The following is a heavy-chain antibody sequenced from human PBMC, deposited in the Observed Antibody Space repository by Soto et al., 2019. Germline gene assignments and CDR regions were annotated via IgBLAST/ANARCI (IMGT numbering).Heavy chain of an antibody. V-gene: IGHV1-3*01. J-gene: IGHJ6*03. CDR3: AYEATVTTSHYYCYMDV. D-gene: IGHD4-17*01. Sequence: QVQLVQSGAEVKKPGASVKVACKASGYTFTSYAMHWVRQAPGQRLEWMGWINAGNGNTKDSQKFQGRVTITRDTPASTYYMERSRLRSEDTAVYYCAYEATVTTSHYYCYMDVWGKGTTVTVSS. CDR1: GYTFTSYA. CDR2: INAGNGNT.